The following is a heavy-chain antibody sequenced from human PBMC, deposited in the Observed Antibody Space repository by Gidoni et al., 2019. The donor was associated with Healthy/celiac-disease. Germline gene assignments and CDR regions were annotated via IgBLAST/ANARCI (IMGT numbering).Heavy chain of an antibody. CDR3: ALSGRGYSFNDY. V-gene: IGHV1-69*02. CDR2: IIPILGIA. Sequence: QVQLVQSGAEVKKPGSSVKVSCNASGGTFSSYTISCVRQAPGQGLEWMGRIIPILGIANYAQKFQGRVTITADKSTSTAYMELSSLRSEDTAVYYCALSGRGYSFNDYWGQGTLVTVSS. D-gene: IGHD5-18*01. J-gene: IGHJ4*02. CDR1: GGTFSSYT.